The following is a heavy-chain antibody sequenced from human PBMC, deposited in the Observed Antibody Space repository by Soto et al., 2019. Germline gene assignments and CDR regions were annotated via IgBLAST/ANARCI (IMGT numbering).Heavy chain of an antibody. J-gene: IGHJ3*02. D-gene: IGHD5-18*01. Sequence: GASVKVSCKASGYTFTSYDINWVRQATGQGLEWMGWMNPNSGNTGYAQKFQGRVTMTRNTSISTAYMELSSLRSEDTAVYYCARGLLVRYGYAPSDPAFDIWGQGTMVTVSS. CDR2: MNPNSGNT. V-gene: IGHV1-8*01. CDR3: ARGLLVRYGYAPSDPAFDI. CDR1: GYTFTSYD.